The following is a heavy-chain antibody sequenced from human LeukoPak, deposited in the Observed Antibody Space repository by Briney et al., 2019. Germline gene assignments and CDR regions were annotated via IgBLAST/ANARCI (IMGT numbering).Heavy chain of an antibody. D-gene: IGHD5-18*01. J-gene: IGHJ4*02. CDR3: TTDLEQLWSPRDY. Sequence: PGGSLRLSCAASGFTFSNAWMSWVRQAPGKGLEWVGRIKSKTDGGTTDYAAPVKGRFTISRDDSKNTLYLQMNSLKTEDTAVYYCTTDLEQLWSPRDYWGQGTLVTVSS. V-gene: IGHV3-15*01. CDR2: IKSKTDGGTT. CDR1: GFTFSNAW.